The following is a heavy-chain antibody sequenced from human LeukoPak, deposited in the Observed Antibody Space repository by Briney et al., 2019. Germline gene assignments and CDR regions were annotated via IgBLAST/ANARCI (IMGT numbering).Heavy chain of an antibody. J-gene: IGHJ4*02. CDR1: GGSISSYY. V-gene: IGHV4-59*01. CDR2: IYYSGST. D-gene: IGHD6-19*01. Sequence: SETLSLTCTVSGGSISSYYWTWIRQPPGKGLEWIGYIYYSGSTNYNPSLKSRVTISVDTSKNQFSLKLTSVTAADTAVYYCARDKPRDSVAGSNFDYWGQGILVTVSS. CDR3: ARDKPRDSVAGSNFDY.